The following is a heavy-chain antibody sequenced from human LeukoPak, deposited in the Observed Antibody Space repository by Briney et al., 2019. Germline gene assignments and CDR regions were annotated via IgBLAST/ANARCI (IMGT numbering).Heavy chain of an antibody. CDR2: IIPIFGTA. CDR1: GYTFTSYG. CDR3: ASTLTSRSSGWYGFDY. V-gene: IGHV1-69*06. J-gene: IGHJ4*02. Sequence: ASVKVSCKASGYTFTSYGISWVRQAPGQGLEWMGGIIPIFGTANYAQKFQGRVTITADKSTSTAYMELSSLRSEDTAVYYCASTLTSRSSGWYGFDYWGQGTLVTVSS. D-gene: IGHD6-19*01.